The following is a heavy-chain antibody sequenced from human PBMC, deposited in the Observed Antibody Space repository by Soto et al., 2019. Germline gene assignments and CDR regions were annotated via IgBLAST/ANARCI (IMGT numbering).Heavy chain of an antibody. CDR2: INHSGST. CDR3: AGIVGATGAFDI. J-gene: IGHJ3*02. Sequence: PSETLSLTCAVYSGSFSGYYWSWIRQPPGKGLEWIGEINHSGSTNYNPSLKSRVTISVDTSKNQFSLKLSSVTAADTAVYYCAGIVGATGAFDIWGQGTMVTVS. D-gene: IGHD1-26*01. V-gene: IGHV4-34*01. CDR1: SGSFSGYY.